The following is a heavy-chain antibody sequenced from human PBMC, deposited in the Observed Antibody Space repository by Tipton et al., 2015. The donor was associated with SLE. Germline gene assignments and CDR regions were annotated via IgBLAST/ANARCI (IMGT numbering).Heavy chain of an antibody. J-gene: IGHJ4*02. Sequence: TLSLTCTVSGGSISNNYWSWIRQPPGKGLEWIGYIYFSGSANYNPSLKSRVTISLDTSKNQFSLKLSSVTAADTAVYYCARGSCSGGVCYIDYWGQGTLVTVSS. D-gene: IGHD2-8*02. CDR1: GGSISNNY. CDR3: ARGSCSGGVCYIDY. CDR2: IYFSGSA. V-gene: IGHV4-59*01.